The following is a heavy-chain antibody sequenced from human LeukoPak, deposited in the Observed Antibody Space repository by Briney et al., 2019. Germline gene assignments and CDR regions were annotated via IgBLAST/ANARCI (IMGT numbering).Heavy chain of an antibody. CDR3: AKDPGGVDISFDY. V-gene: IGHV3-23*01. D-gene: IGHD5-12*01. Sequence: GGSLRLSCAASGFTFSNYAMTWVRQAPGKGLEWVSAISGNGDITYYADSVKGRFTTSRDNSKNTLYLQMDSLRVEDTAVHYCAKDPGGVDISFDYWGQGTLVTVSS. CDR2: ISGNGDIT. J-gene: IGHJ4*02. CDR1: GFTFSNYA.